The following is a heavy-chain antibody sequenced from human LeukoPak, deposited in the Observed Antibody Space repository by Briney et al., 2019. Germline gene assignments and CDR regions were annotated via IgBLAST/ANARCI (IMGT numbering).Heavy chain of an antibody. CDR2: ISAGSGNR. V-gene: IGHV1-18*01. CDR1: GYTFTING. CDR3: ATSDYNDSSGYYYFDY. Sequence: EASVKVSCKASGYTFTINGISSVRHASEQGLEWMGWISAGSGNRNNAQKLDGRVTMTTDTSTSTAYMELRSIRSDDTAVYCCATSDYNDSSGYYYFDYWGQGTLVTVSS. D-gene: IGHD3-22*01. J-gene: IGHJ4*02.